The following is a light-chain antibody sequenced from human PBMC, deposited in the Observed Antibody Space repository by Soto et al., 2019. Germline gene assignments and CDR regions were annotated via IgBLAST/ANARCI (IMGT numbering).Light chain of an antibody. J-gene: IGKJ2*01. Sequence: EIVLTQSPATLSLSPGERATLSCRASQSVSSDLGWYQQKPGQAPRLLIYDASNRATGIPARFSGSGSGTDFTLTISSLEPEDFAVYYCQQRSNWLTLGQGTKLEIK. V-gene: IGKV3-11*01. CDR3: QQRSNWLT. CDR2: DAS. CDR1: QSVSSD.